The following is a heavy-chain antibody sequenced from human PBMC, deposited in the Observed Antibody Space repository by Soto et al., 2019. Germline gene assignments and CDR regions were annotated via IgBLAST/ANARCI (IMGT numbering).Heavy chain of an antibody. D-gene: IGHD1-26*01. J-gene: IGHJ4*02. V-gene: IGHV1-18*01. Sequence: SVKVSCKASGYTFTSYGISWVRQAPGQGLEWMGWISAYNGNTNYAQKLQGRVTMTTDTSTSTAYMELRRLRSDDTAVYYCARIVYEGRATVGWYFDYWGQGTLVTVSS. CDR1: GYTFTSYG. CDR3: ARIVYEGRATVGWYFDY. CDR2: ISAYNGNT.